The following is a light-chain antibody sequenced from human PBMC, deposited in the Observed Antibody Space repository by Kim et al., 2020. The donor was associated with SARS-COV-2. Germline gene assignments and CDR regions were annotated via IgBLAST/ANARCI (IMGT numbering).Light chain of an antibody. CDR2: EDN. Sequence: SYELTQPPSVSVSPGQTASISCSGDKLGNKYASWYQQKPGQSPVLVIYEDNKRPSGIPERFSDSTSGNTATLTIRGTQAMDEAYYYCQAWDSSAHVFGGGTQVTVL. V-gene: IGLV3-1*01. CDR3: QAWDSSAHV. CDR1: KLGNKY. J-gene: IGLJ1*01.